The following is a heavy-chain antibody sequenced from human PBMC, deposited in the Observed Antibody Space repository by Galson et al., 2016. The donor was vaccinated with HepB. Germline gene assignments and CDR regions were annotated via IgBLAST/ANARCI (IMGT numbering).Heavy chain of an antibody. CDR1: GFRFSTYA. V-gene: IGHV1-3*01. D-gene: IGHD6-19*01. J-gene: IGHJ4*02. CDR3: ARSSQKFTSGWLFFDN. CDR2: INAGNGDT. Sequence: SGFRFSTYAMHWVRQAPGQRLEWMGWINAGNGDTKYSQKFQGRVTITRDTSATTAYLELSSLRSEDTSVYYCARSSQKFTSGWLFFDNWGQGALVSVSS.